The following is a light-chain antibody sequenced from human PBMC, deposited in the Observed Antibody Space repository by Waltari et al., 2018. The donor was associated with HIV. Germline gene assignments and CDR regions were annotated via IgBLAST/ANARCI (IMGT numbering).Light chain of an antibody. Sequence: DIVMTQSPDSLAVSLGARATITCKSRQSVLYSTNNKNYLAWYQQKPGQPPKLLIYWASARESGVPDRFSASGSGTDFTLTISSLQAEDVAVYYCQQHYTTPLTFGGGTKVEI. V-gene: IGKV4-1*01. CDR2: WAS. J-gene: IGKJ4*01. CDR3: QQHYTTPLT. CDR1: QSVLYSTNNKNY.